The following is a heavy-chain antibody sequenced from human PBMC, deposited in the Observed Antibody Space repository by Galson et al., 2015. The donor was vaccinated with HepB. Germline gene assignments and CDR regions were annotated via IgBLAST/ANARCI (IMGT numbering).Heavy chain of an antibody. CDR1: GFTFSSYG. CDR3: AKDGSSTVTTSYFDL. CDR2: ISYDGSNK. V-gene: IGHV3-30*18. J-gene: IGHJ2*01. Sequence: SLRLSCAASGFTFSSYGMHWVRQAPGKGLEWVAVISYDGSNKYYADSVKGRFTISRDNSKNTLYLQMNSLRAEDTAVYYCAKDGSSTVTTSYFDLWGRGTLVTVSS. D-gene: IGHD4-17*01.